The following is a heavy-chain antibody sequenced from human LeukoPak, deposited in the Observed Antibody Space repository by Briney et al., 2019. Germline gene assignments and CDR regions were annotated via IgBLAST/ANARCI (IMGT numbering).Heavy chain of an antibody. V-gene: IGHV6-1*01. CDR2: TYYRSSWYN. CDR3: ARQGRSGASYSGLDS. CDR1: GDSVSSNSAA. D-gene: IGHD1-26*01. Sequence: SQTLSLTCAISGDSVSSNSAAWNWIRQSPSRGLEWLGRTYYRSSWYNDYTLSLRGRITVDPDTSKNQFSLQLNSVTPEDTAVYYCARQGRSGASYSGLDSWSQGTLVTVSS. J-gene: IGHJ4*02.